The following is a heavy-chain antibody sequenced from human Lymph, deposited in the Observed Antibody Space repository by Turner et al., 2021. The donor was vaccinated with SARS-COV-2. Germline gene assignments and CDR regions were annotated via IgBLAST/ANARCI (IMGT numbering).Heavy chain of an antibody. CDR3: ARDIPTTADYFDY. D-gene: IGHD4-17*01. CDR2: ISSSISYI. Sequence: EVQLVESGGGLVKPGGSLRLSCAARGFTVSTYSMNWVRQAPGKGLEWISSISSSISYIYYADSVKCRFTISRDDAKNSLYLQMNSLRAEDTAVYYCARDIPTTADYFDYWGQGTLVTVSS. V-gene: IGHV3-21*01. J-gene: IGHJ4*02. CDR1: GFTVSTYS.